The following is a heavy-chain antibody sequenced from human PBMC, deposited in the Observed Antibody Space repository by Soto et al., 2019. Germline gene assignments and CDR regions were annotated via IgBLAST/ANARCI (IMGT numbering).Heavy chain of an antibody. CDR3: ARGRRSGYDSYYYYYGMDV. D-gene: IGHD5-12*01. CDR1: GGSISSGGYY. J-gene: IGHJ6*02. CDR2: IYYSGST. V-gene: IGHV4-31*03. Sequence: SETLSLTCTVSGGSISSGGYYWSWIRQHPGKGLEWIGYIYYSGSTYYNPSLKSRVTISVDTSKNQFSLKLSPVTAADTAVYYCARGRRSGYDSYYYYYGMDVWGQGTTVTVSS.